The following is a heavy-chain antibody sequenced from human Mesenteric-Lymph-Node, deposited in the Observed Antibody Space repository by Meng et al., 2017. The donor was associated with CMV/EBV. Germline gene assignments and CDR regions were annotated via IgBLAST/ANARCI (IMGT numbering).Heavy chain of an antibody. J-gene: IGHJ6*02. V-gene: IGHV3-20*04. CDR1: GFTFDDFG. Sequence: GESLKISCAASGFTFDDFGMNWVRQAPGKGLEWVSGINWNGGSTGYADSVKGRFTISRDNAKNTLYLQMNSLRAEDTAVYYCARDRSNPRITIFGVAKTDYYGMDVWGQGTTVTVSS. CDR3: ARDRSNPRITIFGVAKTDYYGMDV. CDR2: INWNGGST. D-gene: IGHD3-3*01.